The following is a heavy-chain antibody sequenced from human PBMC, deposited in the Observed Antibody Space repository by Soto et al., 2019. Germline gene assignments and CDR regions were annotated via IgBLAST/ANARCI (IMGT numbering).Heavy chain of an antibody. CDR2: IYYSGST. CDR3: ARLPWADYGGIFDP. J-gene: IGHJ5*02. CDR1: GGSISNYY. Sequence: PSETLSLTWTVSGGSISNYYWSWIRHPPGKKLEWIGYIYYSGSTNYNPSLKSRVTISVDTSKNQFSLKLYSVTTADTAMYYCARLPWADYGGIFDPWGQGTLVTVS. D-gene: IGHD4-17*01. V-gene: IGHV4-59*01.